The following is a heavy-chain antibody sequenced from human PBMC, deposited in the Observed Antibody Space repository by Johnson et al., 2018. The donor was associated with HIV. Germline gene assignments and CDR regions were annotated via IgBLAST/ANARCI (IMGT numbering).Heavy chain of an antibody. CDR2: ISWNSGSI. J-gene: IGHJ3*02. CDR3: AKGSIAARWGAFDI. CDR1: GFTFDDYA. Sequence: VQLVESGGGLVQPGRSLRLSCAASGFTFDDYAMHWVRQAPGKGLEWVSGISWNSGSIGYVDSVKGRFTISRDNAKNSLYLQMNSLRAEDTALYYCAKGSIAARWGAFDIWGQGTMVTVYS. V-gene: IGHV3-9*01. D-gene: IGHD6-6*01.